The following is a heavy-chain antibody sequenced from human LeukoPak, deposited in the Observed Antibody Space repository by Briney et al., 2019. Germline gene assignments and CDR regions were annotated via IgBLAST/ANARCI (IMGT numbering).Heavy chain of an antibody. CDR3: ARGHHATGIMIFGVVRGEEDWFDP. CDR1: GFTFSSYS. Sequence: GGSLRLSCAASGFTFSSYSMNWVRQAPGKGLEWVSSISSSSSYIYYADSVKGRFTISRDNAKNSLYLQMNSLRAEDTAVYYCARGHHATGIMIFGVVRGEEDWFDPWGQGTLVTVSS. D-gene: IGHD3-3*01. J-gene: IGHJ5*02. CDR2: ISSSSSYI. V-gene: IGHV3-21*01.